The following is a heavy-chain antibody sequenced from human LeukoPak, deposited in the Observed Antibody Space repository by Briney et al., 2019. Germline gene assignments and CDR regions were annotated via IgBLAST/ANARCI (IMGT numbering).Heavy chain of an antibody. CDR3: ARETLGYCSGGSCYSDFGYFDY. J-gene: IGHJ4*02. CDR2: ISAYNGNT. Sequence: EASVTVSCTASGYTFTIYGISWVRQAPGQGLEWMGWISAYNGNTNYAQKLQGRVTMTTDTSTSTAYMELRSLRSDDTAVYYCARETLGYCSGGSCYSDFGYFDYWGQGTLVTVSS. D-gene: IGHD2-15*01. V-gene: IGHV1-18*01. CDR1: GYTFTIYG.